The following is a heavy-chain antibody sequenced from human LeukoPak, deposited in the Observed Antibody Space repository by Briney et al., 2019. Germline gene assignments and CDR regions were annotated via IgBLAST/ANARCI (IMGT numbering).Heavy chain of an antibody. D-gene: IGHD5-18*01. CDR1: GYTFTSYG. Sequence: ASVKVSCKASGYTFTSYGISWVRQAPGQGLEWMGWISAYNGNTNYAQKLQGRVTMTTDTSTSTAYMELRSLRSDDTAVYYCARDSYSYGYLYYFGYWGQGTLVTVSS. V-gene: IGHV1-18*01. CDR3: ARDSYSYGYLYYFGY. CDR2: ISAYNGNT. J-gene: IGHJ4*02.